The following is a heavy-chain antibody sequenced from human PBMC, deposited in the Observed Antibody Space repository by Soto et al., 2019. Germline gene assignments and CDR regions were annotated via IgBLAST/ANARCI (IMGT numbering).Heavy chain of an antibody. CDR2: IHPHSGAT. J-gene: IGHJ5*02. V-gene: IGHV1-2*04. CDR1: GYTFTGNY. D-gene: IGHD2-8*01. Sequence: QVQLVQSGAEVKKPGASVKVSCEATGYTFTGNYLHWVRQAPGQGLEWMGWIHPHSGATKYAQKFQGWVTTTRDTSISTAYLDLSSLKSNDTAVYYCVREGVGPTYGWFDPWGQGTLVTVSS. CDR3: VREGVGPTYGWFDP.